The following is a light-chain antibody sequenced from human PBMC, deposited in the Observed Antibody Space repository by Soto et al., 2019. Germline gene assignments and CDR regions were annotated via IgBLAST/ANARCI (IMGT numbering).Light chain of an antibody. Sequence: QSVLTQPPSASGSPGQSLTISCAGTGSDVGAYKYVSLYQQHPGKAPKFIIYEVDKRPSGVPDRFSGSKSGNTASLTVSGLQAEDEADYYCSSYGGSNIPLYVFGTGTKGTVL. CDR3: SSYGGSNIPLYV. J-gene: IGLJ1*01. CDR1: GSDVGAYKY. CDR2: EVD. V-gene: IGLV2-8*01.